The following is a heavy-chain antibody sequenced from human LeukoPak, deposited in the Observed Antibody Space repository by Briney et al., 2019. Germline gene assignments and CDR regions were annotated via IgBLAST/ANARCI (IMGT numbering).Heavy chain of an antibody. CDR1: GFTFSSNY. V-gene: IGHV3-53*01. Sequence: GGSLRLSCAASGFTFSSNYMSWVRQAPGKGLEWVSVIYSGGSTYYADSVKGRFTISRENYKITLYLQMNSLRAEDTAVYYCARGGYVKFGYWGQGTLVTVSS. J-gene: IGHJ4*02. CDR3: ARGGYVKFGY. CDR2: IYSGGST. D-gene: IGHD5-12*01.